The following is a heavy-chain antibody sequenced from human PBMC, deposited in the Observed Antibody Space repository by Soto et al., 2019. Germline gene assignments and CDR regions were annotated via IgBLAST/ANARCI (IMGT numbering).Heavy chain of an antibody. CDR3: ATSKGYCSGGSCYDLRFDY. Sequence: ASVKVSCKASGYTFSSYGVSWVRQAPGKGLEWMGGFDPEDGETIYAQKFQGRVTMTEDTSTDTAYMELSSLRSEDTAVYYCATSKGYCSGGSCYDLRFDYWGQGTLVTVSS. V-gene: IGHV1-24*01. J-gene: IGHJ4*02. CDR2: FDPEDGET. CDR1: GYTFSSYG. D-gene: IGHD2-15*01.